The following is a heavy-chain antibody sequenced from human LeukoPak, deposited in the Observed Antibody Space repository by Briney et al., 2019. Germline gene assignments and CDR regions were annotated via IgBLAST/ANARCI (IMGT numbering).Heavy chain of an antibody. Sequence: SETLSLTCTVSGGSISSSSYYWGWIRQPPGKGLEWIGSIYYSESTSYNPSLKSRVTISVDTSKNQFSLKLSSVTAADTAVYYCARGLVGATDWGQGTLVTVSS. V-gene: IGHV4-39*07. D-gene: IGHD1-26*01. CDR3: ARGLVGATD. CDR1: GGSISSSSYY. CDR2: IYYSEST. J-gene: IGHJ4*02.